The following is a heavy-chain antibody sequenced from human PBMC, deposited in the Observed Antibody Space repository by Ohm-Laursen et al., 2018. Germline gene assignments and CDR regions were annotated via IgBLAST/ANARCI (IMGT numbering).Heavy chain of an antibody. V-gene: IGHV3-23*01. CDR3: AFRHYYDSSGYLPDY. CDR2: ISDSSRRA. D-gene: IGHD3-22*01. Sequence: GSLRLSCAASGFTFSNYAMNWVRQAPGKGLEWVSAISDSSRRAYYADSVKGRFTISRDNSKNTLYLHMNSLRAEDTAVYYCAFRHYYDSSGYLPDYWGQGTLVTVSS. CDR1: GFTFSNYA. J-gene: IGHJ4*02.